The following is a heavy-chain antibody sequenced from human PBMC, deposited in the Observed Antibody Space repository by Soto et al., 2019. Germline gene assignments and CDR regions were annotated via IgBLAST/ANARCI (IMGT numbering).Heavy chain of an antibody. D-gene: IGHD2-21*02. CDR1: GGSVSSSNW. J-gene: IGHJ3*02. Sequence: QVQLQESGPGLVKPSGTLSLTCAVSGGSVSSSNWWSWVRQSPGKGLEWMGEIYHSGSAHYNPSLKSRATISLDKSNNQFSLRLPSVTAADTAVYYCARVPGVVVSADDAFDIWGPGTRVIVSS. CDR3: ARVPGVVVSADDAFDI. V-gene: IGHV4-4*02. CDR2: IYHSGSA.